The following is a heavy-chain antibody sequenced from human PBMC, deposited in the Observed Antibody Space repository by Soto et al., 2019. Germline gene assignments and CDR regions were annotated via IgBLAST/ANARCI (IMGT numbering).Heavy chain of an antibody. J-gene: IGHJ4*02. CDR3: ARGPDYEGYFDY. D-gene: IGHD3-22*01. CDR1: GGTFSNYA. Sequence: QVRLVQSGAEVQKPGSSVKVSCKASGGTFSNYAIAWVRQAPGQGLEWMGGLILPFGTPTYAQKFQGRVTISADESMTTTYMELSGLTSEDTSVYYCARGPDYEGYFDYWGRGTLVTVSS. CDR2: LILPFGTP. V-gene: IGHV1-69*12.